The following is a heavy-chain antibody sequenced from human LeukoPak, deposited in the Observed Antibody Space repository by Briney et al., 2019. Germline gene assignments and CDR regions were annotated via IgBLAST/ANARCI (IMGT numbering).Heavy chain of an antibody. D-gene: IGHD3-10*01. Sequence: SETLSLTSTVSGGSISSYWSWIRQSPGKGLEWIGYIYFTGTTNYNPSLKSRLTISIDTSRNQFSLKLSSATAADTAIYYCVNGGSYLTKWGQGTLVTVSS. CDR1: GGSISSY. CDR2: IYFTGTT. J-gene: IGHJ4*02. V-gene: IGHV4-59*01. CDR3: VNGGSYLTK.